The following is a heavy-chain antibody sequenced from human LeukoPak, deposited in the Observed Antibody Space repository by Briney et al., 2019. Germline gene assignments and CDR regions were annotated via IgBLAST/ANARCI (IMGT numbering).Heavy chain of an antibody. CDR3: AKDASPYSNYAVRWFDS. V-gene: IGHV3-23*01. J-gene: IGHJ5*01. Sequence: GGSLRLSCTASGFTFRTYIMAWVRQVPGKGLEWVSAISGDAITTYYAVPVKDRFTISRDNFRNTLSLQMDSLRADDSAVYYCAKDASPYSNYAVRWFDSWGQGTLVTVSS. D-gene: IGHD4/OR15-4a*01. CDR1: GFTFRTYI. CDR2: ISGDAITT.